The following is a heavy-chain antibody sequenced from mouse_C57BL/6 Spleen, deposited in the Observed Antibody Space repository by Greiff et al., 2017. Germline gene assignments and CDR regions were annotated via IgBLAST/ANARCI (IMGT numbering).Heavy chain of an antibody. Sequence: EVKLQESGGGLVQPGGSLSLSCAASGFTFTDYYMSWVRQPPGEALEWLGFIRNQANGYTTEYSASVKGRFTISRDNSRSILYLQMNALRAEASAPYYCARYGGGPFDYWGQGTTLTVSS. J-gene: IGHJ2*01. CDR1: GFTFTDYY. CDR2: IRNQANGYTT. V-gene: IGHV7-3*01. CDR3: ARYGGGPFDY.